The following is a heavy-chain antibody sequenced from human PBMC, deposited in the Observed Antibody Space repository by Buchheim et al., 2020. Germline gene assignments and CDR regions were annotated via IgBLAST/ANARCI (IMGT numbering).Heavy chain of an antibody. V-gene: IGHV4-39*01. D-gene: IGHD3-10*01. CDR3: VMVRGVILDPFDT. Sequence: QLQLLESGPGLAKTSETLSLTCTVSGDSISINSRYWGWIRQPPGKGLEWIGSIHYTGYTYYTPSLKGRVTISVDPSKNQFSLRLSSVTAADTAIYYCVMVRGVILDPFDTWGQGTL. CDR2: IHYTGYT. CDR1: GDSISINSRY. J-gene: IGHJ4*02.